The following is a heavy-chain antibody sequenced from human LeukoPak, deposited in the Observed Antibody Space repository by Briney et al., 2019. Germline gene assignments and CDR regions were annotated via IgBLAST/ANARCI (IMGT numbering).Heavy chain of an antibody. V-gene: IGHV1-2*06. Sequence: ASVKVSCKASGYTFIDYYIHWVRQAPGQGLEWVGRTSPYHGGTNYAQKFQGRVTMTSDTSINTAYMELSRLTSDDTAVYYCARDRRYSSDWYFDYWGQGTLVTVSS. D-gene: IGHD6-19*01. CDR1: GYTFIDYY. J-gene: IGHJ4*02. CDR2: TSPYHGGT. CDR3: ARDRRYSSDWYFDY.